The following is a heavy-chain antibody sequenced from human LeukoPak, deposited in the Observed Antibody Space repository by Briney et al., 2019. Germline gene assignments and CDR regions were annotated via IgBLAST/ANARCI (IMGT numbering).Heavy chain of an antibody. CDR1: GGTFSSYA. CDR2: IIPIFGTA. J-gene: IGHJ5*02. Sequence: EASVKVSCKASGGTFSSYAISWVRQAPGQGLEWMGGIIPIFGTANYAQKFQGRVTITTDESTSTAYMELSSLRSEDTSGDYCARDPTYCSGGSCLWKGGFAPWGKGTLVTVSS. CDR3: ARDPTYCSGGSCLWKGGFAP. D-gene: IGHD2-15*01. V-gene: IGHV1-69*05.